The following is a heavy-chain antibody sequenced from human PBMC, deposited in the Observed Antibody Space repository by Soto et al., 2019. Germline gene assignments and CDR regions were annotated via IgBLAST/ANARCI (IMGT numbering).Heavy chain of an antibody. CDR3: ARLSRYCSGGSCYYFDY. J-gene: IGHJ4*02. D-gene: IGHD2-15*01. CDR2: IYPGDSDT. CDR1: EYSFTSYW. Sequence: GESLKISCKGSEYSFTSYWIAWVRQMPGKDLEWMGIIYPGDSDTRYSPSFQGQVTMSADKSISTAYLRWSSLKASDTAMYYCARLSRYCSGGSCYYFDYWGQGTLVTVS. V-gene: IGHV5-51*01.